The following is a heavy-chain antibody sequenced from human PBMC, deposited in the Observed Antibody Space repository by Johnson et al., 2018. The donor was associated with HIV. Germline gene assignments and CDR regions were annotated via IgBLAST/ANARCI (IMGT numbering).Heavy chain of an antibody. D-gene: IGHD2-15*01. CDR2: IYSGGST. J-gene: IGHJ3*02. Sequence: VQVVESGGGLVQPGGSLRLSCAASGFTVSSNYMSWVRQAPEKGLEWVSVIYSGGSTYYADSVKGRFTISRDNSKNTLYLQMNSLRAEDTAVYYCAKAGQMVAATSAFDIWGQGTMVTVSS. CDR1: GFTVSSNY. V-gene: IGHV3-66*01. CDR3: AKAGQMVAATSAFDI.